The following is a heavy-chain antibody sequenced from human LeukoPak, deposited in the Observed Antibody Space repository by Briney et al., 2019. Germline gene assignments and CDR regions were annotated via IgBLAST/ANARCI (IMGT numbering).Heavy chain of an antibody. CDR3: ARAGVVVVPAAIGSRCFDL. J-gene: IGHJ2*01. CDR2: IYYSGST. V-gene: IGHV4-61*05. D-gene: IGHD2-2*02. Sequence: SETLSLTCTVSGGSISSSSYYWGWVRQPPGKGLEWIGYIYYSGSTNYNPSLKSRVTISVDTSKNQFSLKLSSVTAADTAVYYCARAGVVVVPAAIGSRCFDLWGRGTLVTVSS. CDR1: GGSISSSSYY.